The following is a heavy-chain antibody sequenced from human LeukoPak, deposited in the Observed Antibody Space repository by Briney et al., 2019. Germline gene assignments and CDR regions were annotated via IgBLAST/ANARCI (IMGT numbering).Heavy chain of an antibody. CDR3: ASQTLTDDAFDI. J-gene: IGHJ3*02. D-gene: IGHD1-20*01. CDR2: IYTSGRT. Sequence: SETLSLTCTVSAGSVSSGTYYWNWIRQPAEKGLEWIGRIYTSGRTNYNPSLKSRVTISVDTSKNQFSLKLTPVTAADTAVYHCASQTLTDDAFDIWGQGTMVTVSS. V-gene: IGHV4-61*02. CDR1: AGSVSSGTYY.